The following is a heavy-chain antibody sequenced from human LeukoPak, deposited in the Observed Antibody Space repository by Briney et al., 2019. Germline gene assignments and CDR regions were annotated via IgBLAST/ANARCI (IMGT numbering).Heavy chain of an antibody. D-gene: IGHD5-24*01. Sequence: PSETLSLTCAVYGGSFSGFSWNWIRQPPGKGLEWIGAINHSGSTNYNPSLKSRVTILEDTSKDQFSLNLTSVTAADTALYYCARGWPTRFYGLDVWGQGTTVTVSS. CDR2: INHSGST. J-gene: IGHJ6*02. CDR3: ARGWPTRFYGLDV. CDR1: GGSFSGFS. V-gene: IGHV4-34*01.